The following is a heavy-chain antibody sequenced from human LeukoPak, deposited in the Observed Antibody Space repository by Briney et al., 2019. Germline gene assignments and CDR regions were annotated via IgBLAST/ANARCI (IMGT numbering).Heavy chain of an antibody. V-gene: IGHV3-30*04. CDR1: GFTFSSYA. CDR2: ISYDGSNK. Sequence: SGGSLRLSCAASGFTFSSYAMHWVRQAPGKGLEWVAVISYDGSNKYYADSVKGRFTISRDNSKNTLYLQMNSLRAEDTAVYYCAREGDSTPDYYYCYMDVWGKGTTVTVSS. CDR3: AREGDSTPDYYYCYMDV. J-gene: IGHJ6*03. D-gene: IGHD6-13*01.